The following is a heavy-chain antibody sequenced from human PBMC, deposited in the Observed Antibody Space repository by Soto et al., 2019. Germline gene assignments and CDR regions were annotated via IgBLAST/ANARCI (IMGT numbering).Heavy chain of an antibody. CDR3: AKDSVAGLEYGMDV. V-gene: IGHV3-23*01. CDR2: ISGSGGST. J-gene: IGHJ6*02. CDR1: GFTFSSYA. Sequence: GGSLRLSCAASGFTFSSYAMSWVRQAPGKGLEWVSAISGSGGSTYYADSVKGRFTISRDNSKNTLYLQMNSLRAEDTAVYYCAKDSVAGLEYGMDVWGQGTTVTVSS. D-gene: IGHD6-19*01.